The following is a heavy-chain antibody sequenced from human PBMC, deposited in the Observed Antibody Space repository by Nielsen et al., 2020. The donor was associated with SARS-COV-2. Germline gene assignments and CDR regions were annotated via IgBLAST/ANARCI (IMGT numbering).Heavy chain of an antibody. Sequence: GESLKISCTASGFTFSAYYMSWIRQAPGKGLEWLSYITGSGEIRHYSDSVRGRFTISRDNAKNSLYLQMNSLRADDTALYYCARDNTAMVTTDYWGQGTLVTVSS. CDR3: ARDNTAMVTTDY. V-gene: IGHV3-11*04. CDR2: ITGSGEIR. CDR1: GFTFSAYY. J-gene: IGHJ4*02. D-gene: IGHD5-18*01.